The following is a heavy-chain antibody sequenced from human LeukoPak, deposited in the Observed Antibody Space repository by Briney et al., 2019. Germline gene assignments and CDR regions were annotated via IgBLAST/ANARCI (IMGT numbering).Heavy chain of an antibody. CDR3: TARTIFGVVIIDY. CDR1: GFTFSNAW. CDR2: IKSKTDGGTT. J-gene: IGHJ4*02. V-gene: IGHV3-15*01. Sequence: PGGSLRLSCAASGFTFSNAWMSWVRQAPGKGLEWVGRIKSKTDGGTTDYAAPVKGRFTISRDDSKNTLYLRMNSLKTEDTAVYYCTARTIFGVVIIDYWGQGTLVTVSS. D-gene: IGHD3-3*01.